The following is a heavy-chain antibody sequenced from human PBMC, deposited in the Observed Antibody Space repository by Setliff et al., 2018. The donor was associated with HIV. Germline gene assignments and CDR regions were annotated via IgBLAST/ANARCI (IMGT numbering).Heavy chain of an antibody. J-gene: IGHJ5*02. CDR1: GDSISSYS. D-gene: IGHD3-10*01. V-gene: IGHV4-4*09. Sequence: SETLSLTCTVSGDSISSYSWNWIRQSPGGGPEWIGFIFSSGSTKYNPSLQSRVTMSIDTSKNQFSLRLTSVTAADTAVYYCARRIDDSGSFPDKNWFDTWGQGSLVTVSS. CDR2: IFSSGST. CDR3: ARRIDDSGSFPDKNWFDT.